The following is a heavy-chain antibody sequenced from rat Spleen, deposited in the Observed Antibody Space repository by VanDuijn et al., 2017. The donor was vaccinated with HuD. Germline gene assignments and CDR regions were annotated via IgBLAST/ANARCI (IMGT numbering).Heavy chain of an antibody. CDR2: ISFDGGST. Sequence: EVQLVESGGGLVQPGRSLKLSCAASGFTFSDYYMAWVRQAPTKGLEWVASISFDGGSTYYRDSVKGRFTISRDNAKSSLYLQIDSLRSEDTATYYCTTDHNPGWGQGVMVTVSS. CDR3: TTDHNPG. J-gene: IGHJ2*01. V-gene: IGHV5-20*01. CDR1: GFTFSDYY. D-gene: IGHD3-4*01.